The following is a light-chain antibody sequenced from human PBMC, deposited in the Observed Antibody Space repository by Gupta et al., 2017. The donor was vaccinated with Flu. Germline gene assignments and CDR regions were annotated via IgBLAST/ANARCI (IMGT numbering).Light chain of an antibody. J-gene: IGKJ1*01. Sequence: PVTLGQPASISCRSSQSLVHRNGNTYLTWFQQMPGQSPRRLIYRVSKLDSGVPDRFSCSGSGTDFTLKISRVEAEDVGVYYCRQGTHWPTFGQGTKVEIK. V-gene: IGKV2-30*02. CDR2: RVS. CDR3: RQGTHWPT. CDR1: QSLVHRNGNTY.